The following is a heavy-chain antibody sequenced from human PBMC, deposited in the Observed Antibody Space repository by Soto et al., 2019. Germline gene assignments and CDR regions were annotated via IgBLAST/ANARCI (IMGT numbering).Heavy chain of an antibody. CDR1: GFTSTRYS. J-gene: IGHJ6*02. Sequence: QVQLVQPGAEVMKPGASVKISCKASGFTSTRYSVHWVRQAPGQGPEWMGRINPNNGGTNYAQEFQGRFTMTRDTSTTIVYMDLSSLRSEDTAVYYCASRVNAAFDVWGQGTTVTVS. CDR2: INPNNGGT. D-gene: IGHD3-16*02. CDR3: ASRVNAAFDV. V-gene: IGHV1-46*01.